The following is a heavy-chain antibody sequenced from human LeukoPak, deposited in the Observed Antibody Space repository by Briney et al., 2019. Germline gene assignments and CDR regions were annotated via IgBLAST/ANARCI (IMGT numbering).Heavy chain of an antibody. CDR1: GFIFSSYG. CDR3: ARSDPVVVRASAPSYFDF. Sequence: GGSLRLSCAASGFIFSSYGMNWVRQAPGKGLEWVSSISGSSTFIYYADSMKGRFTISRDNANNSLYLQINSLRAEDTAVYYCARSDPVVVRASAPSYFDFWGLGTLVTVSS. V-gene: IGHV3-21*01. D-gene: IGHD2-15*01. CDR2: ISGSSTFI. J-gene: IGHJ4*02.